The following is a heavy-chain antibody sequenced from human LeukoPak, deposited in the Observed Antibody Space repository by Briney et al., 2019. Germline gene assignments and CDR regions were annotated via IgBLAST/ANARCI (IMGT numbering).Heavy chain of an antibody. J-gene: IGHJ4*02. V-gene: IGHV1-69*01. CDR1: GGTFSSYA. D-gene: IGHD4-17*01. CDR2: IIPIFGTA. CDR3: ARKATVTGQYYFDY. Sequence: GASVKVSCKASGGTFSSYAISWVRQAPGPGLEWMGGIIPIFGTANYAQKFQGRVRITADESTSTAYMELSSLRSEDTAVYYCARKATVTGQYYFDYWGQGTLVTVSS.